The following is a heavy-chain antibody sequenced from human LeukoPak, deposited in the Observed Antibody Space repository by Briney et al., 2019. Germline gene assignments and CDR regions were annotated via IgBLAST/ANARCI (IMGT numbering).Heavy chain of an antibody. CDR1: GFTVSSNY. V-gene: IGHV3-23*01. Sequence: PGGSLRLSCAASGFTVSSNYMSWVRQAPGKGLEWVSAISGSGGSTYYADSVKGRFTISRDNSKNTLYLQMNSLRAEDTAVYYCAKELFRGGYDLMNYYYYMDVWGKGTTVTVSS. CDR2: ISGSGGST. CDR3: AKELFRGGYDLMNYYYYMDV. J-gene: IGHJ6*03. D-gene: IGHD5-12*01.